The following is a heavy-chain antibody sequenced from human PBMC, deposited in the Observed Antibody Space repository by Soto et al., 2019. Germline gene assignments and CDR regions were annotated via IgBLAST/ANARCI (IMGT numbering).Heavy chain of an antibody. Sequence: PGGSLRLSCAASGFTFSSYGMHWVRQAPGKGLEWVAVIWYDGSNKYYADSVKGRFTISRDNSKNTLYLQMNSLRAEDTAVYYCARENDDYSNYYWGQGTLVTVSS. CDR3: ARENDDYSNYY. CDR1: GFTFSSYG. D-gene: IGHD4-4*01. CDR2: IWYDGSNK. J-gene: IGHJ4*02. V-gene: IGHV3-33*01.